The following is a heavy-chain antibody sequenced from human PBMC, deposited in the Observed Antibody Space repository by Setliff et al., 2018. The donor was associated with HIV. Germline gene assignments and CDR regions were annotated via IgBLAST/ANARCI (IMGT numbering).Heavy chain of an antibody. CDR3: AGEGSHSGSVY. CDR1: GFTFSDPA. CDR2: ISSSGDKT. Sequence: GSLRLSCAASGFTFSDPAMSWVRQAPGKGLEWVSAISSSGDKTYYADSVKGRFDISRDNSKNMLYLQMNSLRREDTAVYYCAGEGSHSGSVYWGQGTLVTVSS. V-gene: IGHV3-23*01. J-gene: IGHJ4*02. D-gene: IGHD5-12*01.